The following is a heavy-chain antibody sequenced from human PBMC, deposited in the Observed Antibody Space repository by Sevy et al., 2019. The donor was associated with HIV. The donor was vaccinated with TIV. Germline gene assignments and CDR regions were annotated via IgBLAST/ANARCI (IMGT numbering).Heavy chain of an antibody. Sequence: SETLSLTCTVSGYSISSGYYWGWIRQPPGKGLEWIGSIYHSGSTYYNPSLKSRVTISVDTSKNQFSLKLSSVTAADTAVYYFARGLDIVATIGYWGLGTLVTVSS. J-gene: IGHJ4*02. V-gene: IGHV4-38-2*02. CDR3: ARGLDIVATIGY. CDR1: GYSISSGYY. D-gene: IGHD5-12*01. CDR2: IYHSGST.